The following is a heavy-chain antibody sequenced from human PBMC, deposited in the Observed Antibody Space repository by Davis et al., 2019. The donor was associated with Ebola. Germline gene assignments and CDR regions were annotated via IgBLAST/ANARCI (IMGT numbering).Heavy chain of an antibody. J-gene: IGHJ4*02. CDR2: IKLDGSEK. CDR3: TRGLGTSSEAFFDS. Sequence: GGSLRLSCAASGFTFSAYWMSWVRQAPGKGLEWVASIKLDGSEKYYVDSVKGRFTISRDNAKKSLYLQMTSLRAEDTAIYYCTRGLGTSSEAFFDSWGQGTLVAVSS. D-gene: IGHD6-6*01. CDR1: GFTFSAYW. V-gene: IGHV3-7*01.